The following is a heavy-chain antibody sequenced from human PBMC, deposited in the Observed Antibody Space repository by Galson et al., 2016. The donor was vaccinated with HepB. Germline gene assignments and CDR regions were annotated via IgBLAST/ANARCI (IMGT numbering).Heavy chain of an antibody. CDR3: TRQEGFDFWTGYYDY. V-gene: IGHV3-73*01. J-gene: IGHJ4*02. CDR2: IRSKVNSYST. D-gene: IGHD3/OR15-3a*01. CDR1: GFSFSASG. Sequence: SLRLSCAASGFSFSASGMHWVRQASGKGLEWVGRIRSKVNSYSTTYAVSVQGRFTISRDDSTNTMYLQMNSLKTEDTAVYFCTRQEGFDFWTGYYDYWGQGTLVTVSS.